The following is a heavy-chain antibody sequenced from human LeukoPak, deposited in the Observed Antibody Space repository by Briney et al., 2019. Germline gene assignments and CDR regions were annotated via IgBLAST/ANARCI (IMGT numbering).Heavy chain of an antibody. D-gene: IGHD4-23*01. CDR2: INTNTGNP. CDR3: AREVKRLDY. CDR1: GGTFSSYA. Sequence: GASVKVSCKASGGTFSSYAISWVRQAPGQGLEWMGWINTNTGNPTYAQGFTGRYAFSLDTSVSTAYVQISSLEADDTAVYYCAREVKRLDYWGQGTLVTVSS. J-gene: IGHJ4*02. V-gene: IGHV7-4-1*02.